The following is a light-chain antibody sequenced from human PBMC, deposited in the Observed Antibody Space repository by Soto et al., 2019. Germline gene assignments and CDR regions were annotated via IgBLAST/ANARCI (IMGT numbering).Light chain of an antibody. CDR1: ESVNDN. CDR2: DAS. V-gene: IGKV3-15*01. CDR3: QHYNRWPLT. Sequence: TVMTQSPATLSVSPWERVTLSCWASESVNDNLAWYHQKPGQTPRLLIYDASTRAAGIPASFSGSGSGTESTLTISSLQSEDFGVYYCQHYNRWPLTFGGGTKVDIK. J-gene: IGKJ4*01.